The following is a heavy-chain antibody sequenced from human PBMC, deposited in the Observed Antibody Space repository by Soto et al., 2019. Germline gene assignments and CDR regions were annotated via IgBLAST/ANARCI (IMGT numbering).Heavy chain of an antibody. Sequence: GGSLRLSCAASGFTFSSYAMHWVRQAPGKGLEWVAVISYDGSNKYYADSVKGRFTISRDNSKNTLYLQMNSLRAEDTAVYYCARDLIFWSSGGRSGMDVWGQGTTVTVSS. CDR3: ARDLIFWSSGGRSGMDV. J-gene: IGHJ6*02. CDR1: GFTFSSYA. V-gene: IGHV3-30-3*01. D-gene: IGHD2-15*01. CDR2: ISYDGSNK.